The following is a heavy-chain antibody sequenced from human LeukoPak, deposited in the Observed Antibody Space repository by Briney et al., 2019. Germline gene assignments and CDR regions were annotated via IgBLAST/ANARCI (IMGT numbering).Heavy chain of an antibody. CDR1: GFTFSSYA. V-gene: IGHV3-30*04. D-gene: IGHD2-2*01. CDR2: ISYDGSNK. J-gene: IGHJ4*02. Sequence: PGRSLRLSCAASGFTFSSYAMHWVRQAPGKGLEWVAVISYDGSNKYYADSVKGRFTISRDNSKNTLYLQMNSLRAEDTAVYYCAKDPLGGYQLLYFDYWGQGTLVTVSS. CDR3: AKDPLGGYQLLYFDY.